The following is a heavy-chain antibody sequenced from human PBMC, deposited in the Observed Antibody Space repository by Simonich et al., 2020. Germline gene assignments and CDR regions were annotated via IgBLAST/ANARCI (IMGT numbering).Heavy chain of an antibody. D-gene: IGHD6-13*01. Sequence: EVQLVESGGGLVKPGGSLRLSCAASGFTFSSYSMNWVRQAPGKVQEWFSSISNISSYITYGASVTGRFTISRDNAKNSLYLQMNSLRAEDTAVYYCARDAAGDYWGQGTLVTVSS. CDR3: ARDAAGDY. CDR1: GFTFSSYS. CDR2: ISNISSYI. V-gene: IGHV3-21*01. J-gene: IGHJ4*02.